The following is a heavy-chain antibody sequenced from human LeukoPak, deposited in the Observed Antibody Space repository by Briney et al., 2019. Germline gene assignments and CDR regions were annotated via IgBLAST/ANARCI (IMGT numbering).Heavy chain of an antibody. Sequence: SGPTQANPTQTLTLTCTFSGFSLNTPAVGVGWIRQPPGKALEWLALIYWDDDEHYSPSLKSRLSITKDTPKNQVVLTMTNMDPVDTATYYCAHRRHYDASFDYWGQGTVVTVTS. J-gene: IGHJ4*02. V-gene: IGHV2-5*02. D-gene: IGHD3-3*01. CDR2: IYWDDDE. CDR3: AHRRHYDASFDY. CDR1: GFSLNTPAVG.